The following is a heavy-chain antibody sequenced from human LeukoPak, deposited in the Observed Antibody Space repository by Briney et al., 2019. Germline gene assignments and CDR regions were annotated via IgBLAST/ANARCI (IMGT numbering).Heavy chain of an antibody. D-gene: IGHD3-16*01. CDR1: GVTFSSYD. J-gene: IGHJ4*02. CDR3: ARDSVGGSFFDY. V-gene: IGHV3-30-3*01. Sequence: PGGSLRLSCAASGVTFSSYDMHWVRQAPGKGLEWVAVISYDGTNKDYADSVKGRLTISRDNSKNTLYLQMNSLRPEDTAMYYCARDSVGGSFFDYWGQGILVTVSS. CDR2: ISYDGTNK.